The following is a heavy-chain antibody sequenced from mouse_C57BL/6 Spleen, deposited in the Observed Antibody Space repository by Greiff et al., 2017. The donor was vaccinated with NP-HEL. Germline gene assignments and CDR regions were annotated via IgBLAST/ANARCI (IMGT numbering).Heavy chain of an antibody. J-gene: IGHJ3*01. D-gene: IGHD1-1*01. V-gene: IGHV1-64*01. CDR1: GYTFTSYW. CDR2: IHPNSGST. Sequence: VQLQQPGAELVKPGASVKLSCKASGYTFTSYWMHWVKQRPGQGLEWIGMIHPNSGSTNYNEKFKSKATLTVDKSSSTAYMQLSSLTSEDSAVYYCATHYYGSSYVAAWFAYWGQGTLVTVSA. CDR3: ATHYYGSSYVAAWFAY.